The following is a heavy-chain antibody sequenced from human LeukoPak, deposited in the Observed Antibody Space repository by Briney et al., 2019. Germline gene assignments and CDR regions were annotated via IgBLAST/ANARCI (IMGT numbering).Heavy chain of an antibody. Sequence: GGSLRLSCAASGFTFSSYWMSWVRQAPGKGLEWVATIKQDGSEKYYVDSVKGRFIISRDNAKNSLYLQVNSLRCENTALYCWARLQVGNDGLGVRGQGTTVTVSS. J-gene: IGHJ6*01. CDR1: GFTFSSYW. CDR3: ARLQVGNDGLGV. CDR2: IKQDGSEK. D-gene: IGHD1-1*01. V-gene: IGHV3-7*01.